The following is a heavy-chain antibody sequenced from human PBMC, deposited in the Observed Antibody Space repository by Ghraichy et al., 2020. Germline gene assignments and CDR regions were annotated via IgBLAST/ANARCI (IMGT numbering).Heavy chain of an antibody. D-gene: IGHD2-15*01. CDR2: INHSGST. CDR3: ARGGNYCSGGSCYKLKKPYYFDY. Sequence: SETLSLTCAVYGGSFSGYYWSWIRQPPGKGLEWIGEINHSGSTNYNPSLKSRVTISVDTSKNQFSLKLSSVTAADTAVYYCARGGNYCSGGSCYKLKKPYYFDYWGQGTLVTVSS. CDR1: GGSFSGYY. J-gene: IGHJ4*02. V-gene: IGHV4-34*01.